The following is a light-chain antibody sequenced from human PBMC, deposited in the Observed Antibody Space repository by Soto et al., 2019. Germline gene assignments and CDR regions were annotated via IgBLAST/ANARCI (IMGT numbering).Light chain of an antibody. J-gene: IGLJ3*02. CDR3: GTWYSSLSAGV. CDR2: DNN. V-gene: IGLV1-51*01. Sequence: QSVLTQPPSVSAAPGQTVTISCSGSSSNIGNNYVSWYQQLPGTAPKLLIYDNNKRPPGIPDRFSGSKSGTSATLGITGLQTGDEADYYCGTWYSSLSAGVFGGGTKVTVL. CDR1: SSNIGNNY.